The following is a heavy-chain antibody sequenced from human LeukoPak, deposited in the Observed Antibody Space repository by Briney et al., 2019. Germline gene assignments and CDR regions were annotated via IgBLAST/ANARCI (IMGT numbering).Heavy chain of an antibody. CDR1: GFTVSSNY. V-gene: IGHV3-53*01. CDR2: IYSGGST. CDR3: ARDTYYYDSSGYLEVGSDAFDI. J-gene: IGHJ3*02. Sequence: GGSLRLSCAASGFTVSSNYMSWVRQAPGKGLEWVSVIYSGGSTYYADSVKGLFTISRDNSKNTLYLQMNSLRAEDTAVYYCARDTYYYDSSGYLEVGSDAFDIWGQGTMVTVSS. D-gene: IGHD3-22*01.